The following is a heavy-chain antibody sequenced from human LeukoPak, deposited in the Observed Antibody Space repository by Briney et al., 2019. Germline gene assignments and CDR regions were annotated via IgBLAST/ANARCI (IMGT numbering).Heavy chain of an antibody. J-gene: IGHJ4*02. D-gene: IGHD6-13*01. CDR3: AKTRPLDSSSWSHGDY. V-gene: IGHV3-23*01. Sequence: GGSLRLSCAASGFTFSSYAMSWVRQAPGKGLEWVSAISGSGDSTYYGDSVKGRYTISRDNSKNTLYLQMNSLRAEDTAVYYCAKTRPLDSSSWSHGDYWGQGTLVTVSS. CDR1: GFTFSSYA. CDR2: ISGSGDST.